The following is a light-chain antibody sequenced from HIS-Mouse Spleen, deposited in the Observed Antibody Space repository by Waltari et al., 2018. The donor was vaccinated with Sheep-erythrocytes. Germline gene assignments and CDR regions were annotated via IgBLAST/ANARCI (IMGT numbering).Light chain of an antibody. CDR1: ALPTQD. CDR3: QSADSSGTYPV. V-gene: IGLV3-25*03. CDR2: KAS. Sequence: SYELTQPPSVSVSPGQTARSTCPGDALPTQDAYWYQRKPGQAPVLVIYKASERPPGIPERFSGSSSGTTVTLTISGVQAEDEADYYCQSADSSGTYPVFGGGTKLTVL. J-gene: IGLJ2*01.